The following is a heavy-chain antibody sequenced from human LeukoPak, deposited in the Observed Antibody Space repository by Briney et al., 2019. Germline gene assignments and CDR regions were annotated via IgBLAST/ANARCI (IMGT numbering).Heavy chain of an antibody. V-gene: IGHV3-48*04. J-gene: IGHJ6*02. CDR1: GFTFSSYS. CDR2: ISSSSSTI. D-gene: IGHD6-19*01. CDR3: ARDLHSSGWYHHFYGMDV. Sequence: GGSLRLSCAASGFTFSSYSMNWVRQAPGKGLEWVSYISSSSSTIYYADSVKGRFTISRDNAKNSLYLQMNSLRAEDTAVYYCARDLHSSGWYHHFYGMDVWGQGTTVTVSS.